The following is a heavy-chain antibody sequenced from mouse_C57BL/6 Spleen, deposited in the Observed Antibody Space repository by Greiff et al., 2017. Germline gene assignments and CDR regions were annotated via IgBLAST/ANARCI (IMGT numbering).Heavy chain of an antibody. CDR1: GYAFSSYW. CDR3: ARSNYGSFYYFDY. D-gene: IGHD1-1*01. J-gene: IGHJ2*01. CDR2: IYPGDGDT. Sequence: VQLQQSGAELVKPGASVKISCKASGYAFSSYWMNWVKQRPGKGLEWIGQIYPGDGDTNYNGKFKGKATLTADKSSSTAYMQLSSLTSEDSAVYFCARSNYGSFYYFDYWGQGTTLTVSS. V-gene: IGHV1-80*01.